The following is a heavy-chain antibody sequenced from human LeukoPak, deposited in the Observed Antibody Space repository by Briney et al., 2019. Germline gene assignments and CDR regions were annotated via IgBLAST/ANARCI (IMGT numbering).Heavy chain of an antibody. D-gene: IGHD3-10*01. J-gene: IGHJ4*02. CDR3: AKDRRAGSYDY. V-gene: IGHV3-23*01. CDR2: ISGSGVST. Sequence: GGSLRLSCAASGFTFSSYAMSWVRQAPGEGLEWVSGISGSGVSTYYADSVKGRFTISRDNSKNALYLQMNSLRAEDTAVYYCAKDRRAGSYDYWGQGTLVTVSS. CDR1: GFTFSSYA.